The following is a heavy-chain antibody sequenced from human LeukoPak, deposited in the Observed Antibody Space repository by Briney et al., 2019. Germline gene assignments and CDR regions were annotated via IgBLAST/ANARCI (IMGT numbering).Heavy chain of an antibody. J-gene: IGHJ3*02. CDR2: MSSSSRTI. Sequence: TWGSLRLSCAASGFTFSTYSMNWVRQAPGEGLEWISYMSSSSRTIYYADSVKGRFTISSDNAKNSLYLQMNSLRDEDTAVYYCARDYYDSSGYFYPNAFDIWGQGTMVTVSS. D-gene: IGHD3-22*01. CDR3: ARDYYDSSGYFYPNAFDI. CDR1: GFTFSTYS. V-gene: IGHV3-48*02.